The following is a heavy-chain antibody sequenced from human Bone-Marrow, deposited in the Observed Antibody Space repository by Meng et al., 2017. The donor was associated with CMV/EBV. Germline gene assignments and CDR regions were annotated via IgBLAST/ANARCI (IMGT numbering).Heavy chain of an antibody. CDR1: GFTFSSYA. J-gene: IGHJ3*02. D-gene: IGHD3-3*01. CDR3: ARDRSGDRFLEWSGRAFDI. V-gene: IGHV3-30*04. CDR2: ISYDGSNK. Sequence: GESLKISCAASGFTFSSYAMHWVRQAPGKGLEWVAVISYDGSNKYYADSVKGRFTIPRDNSKNTLYLQMNSLRAEDTAVYYCARDRSGDRFLEWSGRAFDIWGQGTMVTVSS.